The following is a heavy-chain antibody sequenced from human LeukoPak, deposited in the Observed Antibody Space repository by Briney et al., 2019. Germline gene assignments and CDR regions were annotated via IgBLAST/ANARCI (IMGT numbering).Heavy chain of an antibody. CDR2: ISYDGSNK. J-gene: IGHJ4*02. V-gene: IGHV3-30*18. CDR3: AKGDSGSYYSGYFDY. Sequence: GGSLRLSCAASGFTFSSYGMHWVRQAPGKGLEWVAVISYDGSNKYYADSVKGRFTISRDNSKNTLYLQMNSLRAEDTAVYYCAKGDSGSYYSGYFDYWGQGTLVTVSS. CDR1: GFTFSSYG. D-gene: IGHD1-26*01.